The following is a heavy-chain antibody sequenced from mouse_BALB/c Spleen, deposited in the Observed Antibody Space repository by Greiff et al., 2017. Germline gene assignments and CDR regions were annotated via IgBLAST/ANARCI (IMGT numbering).Heavy chain of an antibody. Sequence: VQLKESGPELVKPGASVKISCKASGYTFTDYNMHWVKQSHGKSLEWIGYIYPYNGGTGYNQKFKSKATLTVDNSSSTAYMELRSLTSEDSAVYYCARILKDYAMDYWGQGTSVTVSS. V-gene: IGHV1S29*02. CDR1: GYTFTDYN. CDR3: ARILKDYAMDY. CDR2: IYPYNGGT. J-gene: IGHJ4*01.